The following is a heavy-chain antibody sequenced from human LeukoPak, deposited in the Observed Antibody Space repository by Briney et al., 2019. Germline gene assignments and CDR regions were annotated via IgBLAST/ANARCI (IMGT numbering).Heavy chain of an antibody. D-gene: IGHD5-24*01. V-gene: IGHV4-59*08. Sequence: PSETLSLTCTVSGGSISSYYWSWIRQPPGKGLEWIGYIYYSGTTYYNSSLKSRVTIAVDTSKNQFSLKLSSVTAADTAVYYCASLDGYKAEYGGQGTLVTVSS. CDR3: ASLDGYKAEY. CDR2: IYYSGTT. CDR1: GGSISSYY. J-gene: IGHJ4*02.